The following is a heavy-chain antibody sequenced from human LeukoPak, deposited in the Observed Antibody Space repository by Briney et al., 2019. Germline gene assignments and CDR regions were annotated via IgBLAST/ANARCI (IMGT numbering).Heavy chain of an antibody. CDR1: GYTFTGYY. Sequence: ASVKVSCKASGYTFTGYYMHWVRQAPGQGLEWMGWINPNSGGTNYAQKFQGRVTMTRDTSISTAYMELSRLRPDDTAVYYCARDFFEGYYYGSGSYYPLYYYYYMDVWGKGTTVTISS. D-gene: IGHD3-10*01. CDR3: ARDFFEGYYYGSGSYYPLYYYYYMDV. J-gene: IGHJ6*03. V-gene: IGHV1-2*02. CDR2: INPNSGGT.